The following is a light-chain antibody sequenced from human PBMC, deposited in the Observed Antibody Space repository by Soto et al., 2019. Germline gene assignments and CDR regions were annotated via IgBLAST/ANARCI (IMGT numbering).Light chain of an antibody. CDR3: GAWDNSLSAVV. CDR1: SSNIGNNN. J-gene: IGLJ2*01. V-gene: IGLV1-51*01. Sequence: QSVLTQPPSVSAAPGQKVTISCSGSSSNIGNNNVFWYQQLPGTAPKLLTYDTIKRPSGIPDRFSGSKSGTSATLGITGLQTGDEADYYCGAWDNSLSAVVFGGGTKLTVL. CDR2: DTI.